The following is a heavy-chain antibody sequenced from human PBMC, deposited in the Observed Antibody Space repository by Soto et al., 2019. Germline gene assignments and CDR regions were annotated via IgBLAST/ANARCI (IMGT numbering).Heavy chain of an antibody. V-gene: IGHV3-23*01. CDR3: AKDHVVVVAARFGAMLAFDI. CDR2: ISGSGGST. CDR1: GFTFSSYA. Sequence: EVQLLESGGGLVQPGGSLRLSCAASGFTFSSYAMSWVRQAPGKGLEWVSAISGSGGSTYYADSVKGRFTISRDNSKNTLYLQMNSLRAEDTAVYYCAKDHVVVVAARFGAMLAFDIWGQGTMVTVSS. J-gene: IGHJ3*02. D-gene: IGHD2-15*01.